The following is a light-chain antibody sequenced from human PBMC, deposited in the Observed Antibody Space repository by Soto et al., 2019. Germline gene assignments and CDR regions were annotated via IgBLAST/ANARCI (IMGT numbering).Light chain of an antibody. J-gene: IGKJ2*01. V-gene: IGKV4-1*01. CDR1: QRLLYSSYNSPY. CDR3: QYYFRSPYT. Sequence: MVLTQSPHSLTVFLGEISTTTCKSVQRLLYSSYNSPYLAWYRQRPRKPPQLLIFWATTRNSGVPDRISGSGSGTNFTLTISRLQTEDVAVYYCQYYFRSPYTFGQGTKLEIK. CDR2: WAT.